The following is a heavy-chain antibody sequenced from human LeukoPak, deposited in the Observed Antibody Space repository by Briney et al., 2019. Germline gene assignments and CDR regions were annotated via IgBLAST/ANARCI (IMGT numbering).Heavy chain of an antibody. D-gene: IGHD3-10*01. Sequence: GGSLRLSCAASGFTFSDYYMTWIRQAPGRGLEWVSYISGSGTTIYYADSGKGRFTISRDNAKDSLYLQMNSLRAEDTAVYYCAGVAWGSGSAVGYWGQGTLVTVSS. V-gene: IGHV3-11*01. J-gene: IGHJ4*02. CDR1: GFTFSDYY. CDR3: AGVAWGSGSAVGY. CDR2: ISGSGTTI.